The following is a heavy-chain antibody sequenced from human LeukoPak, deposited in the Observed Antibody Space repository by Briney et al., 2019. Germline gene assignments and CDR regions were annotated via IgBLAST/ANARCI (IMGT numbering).Heavy chain of an antibody. CDR2: IKQDGSEK. J-gene: IGHJ4*02. CDR3: ARDGPYYYDSSGYYFY. CDR1: GFTFSSYW. Sequence: GGSLRLSCAASGFTFSSYWMSWVRQAPGKGPEWVANIKQDGSEKYYVDSVKGRFTISRDNAKNSLYLQMNSLRAEDTAVYYCARDGPYYYDSSGYYFYWGQGTLVTVSS. V-gene: IGHV3-7*03. D-gene: IGHD3-22*01.